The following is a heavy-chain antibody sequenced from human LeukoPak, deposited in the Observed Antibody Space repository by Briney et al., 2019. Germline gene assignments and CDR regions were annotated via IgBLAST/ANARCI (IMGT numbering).Heavy chain of an antibody. CDR1: GGSISSGSYY. V-gene: IGHV4-61*02. CDR2: IYTSGST. D-gene: IGHD3-22*01. J-gene: IGHJ5*02. CDR3: ARDKGHYYDSSGYWGNWFDP. Sequence: SETLSLTCTVSGGSISSGSYYWSWIRQPAGTGLEWIGRIYTSGSTNYNPSLKSRVTISVDTSKNQFSLKLSSVTAADTAVYYCARDKGHYYDSSGYWGNWFDPWGQGTLVTVSS.